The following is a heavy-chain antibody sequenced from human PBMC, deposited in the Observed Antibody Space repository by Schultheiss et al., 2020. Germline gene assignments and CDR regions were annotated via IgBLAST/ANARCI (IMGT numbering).Heavy chain of an antibody. V-gene: IGHV1-2*02. CDR1: GYTFTSYD. CDR2: INPNSGGT. Sequence: ASVKVSCKASGYTFTSYDINWVRQAPGQGLEWMGWINPNSGGTNYAQKFQGRVTMTRDTSISTAYMELSRLRSDDTAVYYCASSRYYDAFDIWGQGTMVTVSS. J-gene: IGHJ3*02. D-gene: IGHD3-22*01. CDR3: ASSRYYDAFDI.